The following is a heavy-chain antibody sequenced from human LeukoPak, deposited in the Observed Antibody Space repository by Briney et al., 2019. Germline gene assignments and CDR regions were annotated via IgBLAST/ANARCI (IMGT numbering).Heavy chain of an antibody. D-gene: IGHD2-8*01. J-gene: IGHJ4*02. Sequence: PGRSLRLSCAASGFTFSSYSMNWVRQAPGKGLEWVSSISSSSSYIYYADSVKGRFTISRDNAKNSLYLQMNSLRAEDTAVYYCAKAPRPYCTNGVCSSYYFDYWGQGTLVTVPS. CDR2: ISSSSSYI. CDR1: GFTFSSYS. CDR3: AKAPRPYCTNGVCSSYYFDY. V-gene: IGHV3-21*01.